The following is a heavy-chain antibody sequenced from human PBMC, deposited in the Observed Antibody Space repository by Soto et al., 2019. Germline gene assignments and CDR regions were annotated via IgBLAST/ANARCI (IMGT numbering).Heavy chain of an antibody. CDR2: IYYSGST. D-gene: IGHD1-26*01. CDR3: AREGIVGATSGY. CDR1: GGSVSSGSYY. Sequence: QVQLRESGPGLVKPSETLSLTCTVSGGSVSSGSYYWSWIRQPPGKGLEWIGYIYYSGSTNYNPSLKSRVTISVDTSKNQFSLKLSSVTAADTAVYYCAREGIVGATSGYWGQGTLVTVSS. V-gene: IGHV4-61*01. J-gene: IGHJ4*02.